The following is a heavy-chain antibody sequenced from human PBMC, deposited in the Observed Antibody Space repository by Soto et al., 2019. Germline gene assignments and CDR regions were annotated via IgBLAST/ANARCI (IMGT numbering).Heavy chain of an antibody. V-gene: IGHV4-34*01. Sequence: SETLSLTCAVYGGSFSGYYWSWIRQPPGKGLEWIGEINHSGSTNYNPSLKSRVTISVDTSKNQFSLKLSSVTAADTAVYYCARGGRGREAARREQFDYWGQGTLVTVSS. CDR3: ARGGRGREAARREQFDY. CDR1: GGSFSGYY. J-gene: IGHJ4*02. CDR2: INHSGST. D-gene: IGHD6-6*01.